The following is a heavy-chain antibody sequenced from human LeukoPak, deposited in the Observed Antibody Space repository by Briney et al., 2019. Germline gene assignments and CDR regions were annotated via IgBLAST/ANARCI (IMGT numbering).Heavy chain of an antibody. CDR1: GGSISSSTSY. CDR3: GRLGGSPLITPSFEKYYFDY. CDR2: IYYSGTT. D-gene: IGHD3-16*01. J-gene: IGHJ4*02. V-gene: IGHV4-39*07. Sequence: PSETLSLTCTVSGGSISSSTSYWGWIRQSPGKGLEWIGSIYYSGTTYYNPSLQSRVTISVDTSKNQFSLRLSSLTAADTAVYYCGRLGGSPLITPSFEKYYFDYWGLGTLVTVSS.